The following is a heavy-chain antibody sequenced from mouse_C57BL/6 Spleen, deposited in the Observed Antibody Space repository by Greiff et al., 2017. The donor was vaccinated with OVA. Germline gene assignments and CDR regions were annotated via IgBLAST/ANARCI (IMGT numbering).Heavy chain of an antibody. Sequence: QVQLQQPGAELVKPGASVKMSCKASGYTFTSYWLTWVKQRPGQGLEWIGDIYPGSGGSNYNEKFTSKATLTVDKSSSTAYMQLSSLTSEDSAVYYCARDEALPNFHYWGQGTTLTVSS. CDR2: IYPGSGGS. V-gene: IGHV1-55*01. CDR3: ARDEALPNFHY. D-gene: IGHD2-1*01. J-gene: IGHJ2*01. CDR1: GYTFTSYW.